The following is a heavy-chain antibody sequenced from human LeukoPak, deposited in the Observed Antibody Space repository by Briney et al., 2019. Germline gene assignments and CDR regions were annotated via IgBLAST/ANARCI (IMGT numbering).Heavy chain of an antibody. CDR2: IYYSGSN. V-gene: IGHV4-59*01. J-gene: IGHJ4*02. D-gene: IGHD6-19*01. CDR3: ARDRRVAGMGIDY. Sequence: SETLCLTCTVSGGSITSYSCSWVWQPPRKRLGWIGYIYYSGSNNYTPSLKSRVTISVDTSKNQFSLKLSSVTAADTAVYYCARDRRVAGMGIDYWGQGTLVTVSS. CDR1: GGSITSYS.